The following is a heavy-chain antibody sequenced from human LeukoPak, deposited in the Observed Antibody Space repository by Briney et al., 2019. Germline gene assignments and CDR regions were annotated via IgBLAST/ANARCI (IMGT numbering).Heavy chain of an antibody. Sequence: TGGSLRLSCAASGFTFSSYAMSWVRQAPGKGLEWVSAISGSGGSTYYADSVKGRFTISRDNSKITLYLQMNSLRAEDTAVYYCAKLYDSSGYYLPLDYWGQGTLVTVSS. V-gene: IGHV3-23*01. CDR1: GFTFSSYA. J-gene: IGHJ4*02. D-gene: IGHD3-22*01. CDR3: AKLYDSSGYYLPLDY. CDR2: ISGSGGST.